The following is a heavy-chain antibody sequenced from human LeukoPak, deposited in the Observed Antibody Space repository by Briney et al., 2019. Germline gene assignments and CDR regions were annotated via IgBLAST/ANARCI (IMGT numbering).Heavy chain of an antibody. D-gene: IGHD6-13*01. CDR3: ARDSSSWNDAFDI. CDR1: GFTFSSYA. CDR2: ISYDGSNK. V-gene: IGHV3-30-3*01. Sequence: GGSLRLSCAASGFTFSSYAMHWVRQAPGKGLEWVAVISYDGSNKHYADSVKGRFTISRDNSKNTLYLQMNSLRAEDTAVYYCARDSSSWNDAFDIWGQGTMVTASS. J-gene: IGHJ3*02.